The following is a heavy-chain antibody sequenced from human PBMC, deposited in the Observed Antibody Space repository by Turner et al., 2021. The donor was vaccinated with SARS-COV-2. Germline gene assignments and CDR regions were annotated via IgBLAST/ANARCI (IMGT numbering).Heavy chain of an antibody. CDR2: VYHSGST. Sequence: QVQFQQWGAGLLKPPETLSLTSAAYGGSFRGYYWTWVRQPPGKGLEWIGEVYHSGSTNYNPSLKSRVTISVDTSKNQFSLKLSSVTAADTAVYYCARSWGGILTGYSFDPWGQGTLVTVSS. D-gene: IGHD3-9*01. V-gene: IGHV4-34*01. CDR3: ARSWGGILTGYSFDP. J-gene: IGHJ5*02. CDR1: GGSFRGYY.